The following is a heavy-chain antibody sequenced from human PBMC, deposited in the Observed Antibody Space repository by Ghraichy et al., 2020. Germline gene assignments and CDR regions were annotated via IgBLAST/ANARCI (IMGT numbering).Heavy chain of an antibody. CDR2: INHSGST. CDR1: GGSFSGYY. Sequence: SETLSLTCAVYGGSFSGYYWSWIRQPPGQGLEWIGEINHSGSTNYNPSLKSRVTISVDTSKNQFSLKLSSVTAADTAVYYCARVSSWGSSWFNWFDPWGQGTLVTVSS. J-gene: IGHJ5*02. V-gene: IGHV4-34*01. CDR3: ARVSSWGSSWFNWFDP. D-gene: IGHD6-13*01.